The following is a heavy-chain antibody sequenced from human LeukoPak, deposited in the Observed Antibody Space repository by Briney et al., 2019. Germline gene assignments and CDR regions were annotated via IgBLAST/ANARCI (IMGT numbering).Heavy chain of an antibody. CDR1: GGTFSSYA. V-gene: IGHV1-69*01. J-gene: IGHJ3*02. CDR3: ASVRLVHYYDSSGYHAFDI. Sequence: GASVKVSCKASGGTFSSYAISWVRQAPGQGLEWMGGIIPIFGTANYEQKFQGRVTITADESTSTAYMELSSLRSEDTAVYYCASVRLVHYYDSSGYHAFDIWGQGTMVTVSS. CDR2: IIPIFGTA. D-gene: IGHD3-22*01.